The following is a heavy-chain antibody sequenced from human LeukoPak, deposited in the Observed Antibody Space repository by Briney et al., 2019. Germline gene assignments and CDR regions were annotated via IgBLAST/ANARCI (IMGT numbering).Heavy chain of an antibody. CDR3: ARDKDYDSSGGFDY. CDR2: IYYSGST. Sequence: SETLSLTCTVSGVSISSGGYYWSWIRQHPGKGLEWIGYIYYSGSTYYNPSLKSRITISVDTSKNQFSLKLSSVTAADTAVYYCARDKDYDSSGGFDYWGQGTLVTVSS. CDR1: GVSISSGGYY. D-gene: IGHD3-22*01. V-gene: IGHV4-31*03. J-gene: IGHJ4*02.